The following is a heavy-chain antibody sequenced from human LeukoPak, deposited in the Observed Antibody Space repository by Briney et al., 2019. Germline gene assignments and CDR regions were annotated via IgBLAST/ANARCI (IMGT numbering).Heavy chain of an antibody. J-gene: IGHJ5*02. CDR3: ARVRTDDYGDLGWFDP. Sequence: GASVKVSCKASGYTFTSYGISRVRQAPGRGLEWMGWISAYNGNTNYAQKLQGRVTMTTDTSTSTAYMELRSLRSDDTAVYYCARVRTDDYGDLGWFDPWGQGTLVTVSS. CDR2: ISAYNGNT. V-gene: IGHV1-18*01. CDR1: GYTFTSYG. D-gene: IGHD4-17*01.